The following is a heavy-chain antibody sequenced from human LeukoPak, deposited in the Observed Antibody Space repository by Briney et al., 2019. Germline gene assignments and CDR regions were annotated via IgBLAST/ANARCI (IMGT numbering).Heavy chain of an antibody. J-gene: IGHJ3*02. CDR2: IYTSGST. Sequence: SETLSLTCTVSGGSISSYYWSWIRQPAGKGLEWIGRIYTSGSTNYNPSLKSRVTISVDTSKNQFSLKLSSVTAADTAVYYCARVNYDFWSGYHAFDIWGQGTMVTVSS. V-gene: IGHV4-4*07. CDR3: ARVNYDFWSGYHAFDI. D-gene: IGHD3-3*01. CDR1: GGSISSYY.